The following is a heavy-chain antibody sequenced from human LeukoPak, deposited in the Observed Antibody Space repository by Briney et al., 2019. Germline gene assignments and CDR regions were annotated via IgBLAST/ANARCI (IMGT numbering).Heavy chain of an antibody. Sequence: TGGSLRLSCAASGFTVSSNYMSWVRQAPGKGLEWVSVIYSGGSTYYADSVKGRFTISRDNSKNTLYLQMNSLRAEDTAVYYCASSYRSPNWFDPWGQGTLVTVSS. J-gene: IGHJ5*02. V-gene: IGHV3-66*01. CDR2: IYSGGST. CDR1: GFTVSSNY. D-gene: IGHD5-18*01. CDR3: ASSYRSPNWFDP.